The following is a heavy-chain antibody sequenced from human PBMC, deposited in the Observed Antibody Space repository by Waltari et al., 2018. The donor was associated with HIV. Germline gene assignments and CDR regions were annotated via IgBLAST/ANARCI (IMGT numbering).Heavy chain of an antibody. CDR2: ISSNAIST. J-gene: IGHJ5*02. Sequence: EVRLFESGGVLVQPGGSLRLSCAASGFAFIDYAMPWVRQAPGKGLQWVSTISSNAISTYYADSVKGRFTISRDNSKNTLFLQMNGLRVEDTALYFCAKDLWDLTVVRGAFSFDPWGQGTLVTVSS. V-gene: IGHV3-23*01. D-gene: IGHD1-20*01. CDR3: AKDLWDLTVVRGAFSFDP. CDR1: GFAFIDYA.